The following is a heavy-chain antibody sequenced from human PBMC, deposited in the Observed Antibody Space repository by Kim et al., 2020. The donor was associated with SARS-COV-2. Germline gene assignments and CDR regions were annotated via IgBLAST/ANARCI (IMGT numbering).Heavy chain of an antibody. Sequence: GGSLRLSCAASGFTFSSYWMSWVRQAPGKGLEWVANIKQDGSEKYYVDSVKGRFSISRDNAKNSLYLQMNSLRAEDTAVYYCARDSGWYCSGGSCYAYYYYGMDVWGQGTTGTVSS. CDR2: IKQDGSEK. CDR1: GFTFSSYW. CDR3: ARDSGWYCSGGSCYAYYYYGMDV. D-gene: IGHD2-15*01. J-gene: IGHJ6*02. V-gene: IGHV3-7*01.